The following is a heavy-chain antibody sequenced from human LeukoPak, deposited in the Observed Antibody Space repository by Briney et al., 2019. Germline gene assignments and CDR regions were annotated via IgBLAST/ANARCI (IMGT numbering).Heavy chain of an antibody. V-gene: IGHV3-30*02. CDR3: AKDYAIAAADPWFW. Sequence: GVLRLSCAATGFTFRSYGMHWVRQAPGTGLEWVAFIRYDGSDKYYADSVKGRFTISRDNSKNTLYLQMNSLRAEDTAVYYCAKDYAIAAADPWFWGGQGTLVTVSS. D-gene: IGHD6-13*01. CDR2: IRYDGSDK. J-gene: IGHJ4*02. CDR1: GFTFRSYG.